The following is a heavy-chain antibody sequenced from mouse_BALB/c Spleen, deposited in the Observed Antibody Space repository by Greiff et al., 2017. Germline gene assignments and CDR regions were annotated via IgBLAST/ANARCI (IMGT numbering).Heavy chain of an antibody. D-gene: IGHD2-1*01. CDR3: ARDGNYPYAMDY. Sequence: DVHLVESGGGLVKPGGSLKLSCAASGFTFSSYAMSWVRQTPEKRLEWVASISSGGSTYYPDSVKGRFTISRDNARNILYLQMSSLRSEDTAMYYCARDGNYPYAMDYWGQGTSVTVSS. CDR2: ISSGGST. CDR1: GFTFSSYA. J-gene: IGHJ4*01. V-gene: IGHV5-6-5*01.